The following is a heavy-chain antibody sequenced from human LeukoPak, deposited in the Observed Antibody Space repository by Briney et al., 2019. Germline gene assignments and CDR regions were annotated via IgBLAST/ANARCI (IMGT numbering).Heavy chain of an antibody. D-gene: IGHD2-15*01. CDR3: ARVKGDGSGSYYLDY. V-gene: IGHV3-72*01. CDR2: IRNKANSYTT. CDR1: GFTFSDRY. Sequence: GGSLRLSCAASGFTFSDRYMDWVRQAPGKGLEWVGRIRNKANSYTTEYAASVKGRFTISRDDSKNSLYLQMNGLKTEDTAVYYCARVKGDGSGSYYLDYWGQGTLVTVSS. J-gene: IGHJ4*02.